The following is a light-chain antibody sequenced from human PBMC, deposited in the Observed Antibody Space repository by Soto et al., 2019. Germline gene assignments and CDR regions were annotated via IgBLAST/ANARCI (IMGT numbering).Light chain of an antibody. CDR3: QQYHSLPIT. V-gene: IGKV1-33*01. Sequence: DIQMTQSPSSLSPSIGDRVTITCQSSQDISNYLHWYQQKPGKAPKLLIYDASNLETGVPSRFSGSGSGTDFTFTISSLQPEDIATYYCQQYHSLPITFGQGTRLDIK. J-gene: IGKJ5*01. CDR1: QDISNY. CDR2: DAS.